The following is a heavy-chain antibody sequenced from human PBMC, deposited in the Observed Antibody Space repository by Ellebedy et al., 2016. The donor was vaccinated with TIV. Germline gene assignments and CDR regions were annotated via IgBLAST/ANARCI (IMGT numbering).Heavy chain of an antibody. V-gene: IGHV4-4*02. J-gene: IGHJ3*02. CDR1: GASISTNLF. D-gene: IGHD1-1*01. CDR3: ARDRRTGPSSPPDGIDT. Sequence: SETLSLXXTVYGASISTNLFRIFSRQPPAKALERIGEINHRGHYNYNSSLKSRVTISIDRSKNQFSLNLSSVTAADTAVYYCARDRRTGPSSPPDGIDTWGQGTMVTVSS. CDR2: INHRGHY.